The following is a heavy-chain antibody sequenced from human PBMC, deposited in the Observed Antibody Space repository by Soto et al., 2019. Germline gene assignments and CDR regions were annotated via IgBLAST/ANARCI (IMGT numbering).Heavy chain of an antibody. J-gene: IGHJ4*02. Sequence: QVQLVQSGAEVKKPGASVKVSCKASGYTFTSYYMHWVRQAPGQGLEWMGIINPSGGSTSYAQKFQGRVTMTGDTSTSTVYMELSSLRSEDTAVYYCARANYDSSGYYRTFDYWGQGTLVTVSS. CDR1: GYTFTSYY. D-gene: IGHD3-22*01. CDR3: ARANYDSSGYYRTFDY. CDR2: INPSGGST. V-gene: IGHV1-46*01.